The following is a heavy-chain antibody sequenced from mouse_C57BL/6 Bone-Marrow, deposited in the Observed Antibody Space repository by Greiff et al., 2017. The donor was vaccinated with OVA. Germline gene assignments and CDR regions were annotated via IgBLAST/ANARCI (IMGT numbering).Heavy chain of an antibody. Sequence: QVQLQQSGAELARPGASVKLSCKASGYTFTSYGISWVKQRTGQGLVWIGEIYPRSGNTYYNEKFKSKATLTADKSSSTAYMELRSLTSEDSAVYFCARFLTGWYFDVWGTGTTVTVSS. D-gene: IGHD4-1*01. CDR2: IYPRSGNT. CDR1: GYTFTSYG. CDR3: ARFLTGWYFDV. V-gene: IGHV1-81*01. J-gene: IGHJ1*03.